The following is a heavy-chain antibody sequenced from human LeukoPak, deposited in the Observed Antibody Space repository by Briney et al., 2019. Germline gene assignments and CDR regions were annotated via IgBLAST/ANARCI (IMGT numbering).Heavy chain of an antibody. J-gene: IGHJ1*01. V-gene: IGHV1-18*01. Sequence: ASVKVSCKASGYTFTSYGISWVRQAPGQGLEWMGWISAYNGNTNYAQKLQGRVTMTTDTSMSTAYMELRSLRSDDTAVYYCAREHIAAARDQYFQHWGQGTLVTVSS. CDR2: ISAYNGNT. CDR1: GYTFTSYG. CDR3: AREHIAAARDQYFQH. D-gene: IGHD6-13*01.